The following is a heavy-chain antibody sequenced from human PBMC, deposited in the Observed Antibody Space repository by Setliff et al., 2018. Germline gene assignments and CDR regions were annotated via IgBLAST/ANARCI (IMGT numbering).Heavy chain of an antibody. CDR1: GYTFTSYY. CDR3: ARSLSFLGGYYYYMDV. D-gene: IGHD3-16*02. J-gene: IGHJ6*03. CDR2: INPSGGST. V-gene: IGHV1-46*01. Sequence: ASVKVSCKASGYTFTSYYMHWVRQAPGQGLEWMGIINPSGGSTSYAQKFQGRVTMTRDTSTSTVYMELSSLRSEDTAVYYCARSLSFLGGYYYYMDVWGKGTTVTVS.